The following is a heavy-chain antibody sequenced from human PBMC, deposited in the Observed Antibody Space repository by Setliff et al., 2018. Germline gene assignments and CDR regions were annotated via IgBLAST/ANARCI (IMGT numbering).Heavy chain of an antibody. CDR2: ISHSGST. CDR3: TNWYRGGWHSNY. Sequence: SETLSLTCTVSGYSISSGHYWGWIRQPPGKGLGWIGSISHSGSTYYNPSLRSRVTISLDTSKNQFSLRLSSVTAADTAVYFCTNWYRGGWHSNYWGQGTLVTVSS. V-gene: IGHV4-38-2*02. CDR1: GYSISSGHY. J-gene: IGHJ4*02. D-gene: IGHD6-19*01.